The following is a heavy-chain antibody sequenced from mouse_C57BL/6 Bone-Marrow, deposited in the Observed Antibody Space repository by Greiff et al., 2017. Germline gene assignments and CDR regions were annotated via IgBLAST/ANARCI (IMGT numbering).Heavy chain of an antibody. Sequence: EVMLVESGGGLVQPGGSLKLSCAASGFTFSDYGMAWVRQAPRKGPEWVAFLSNLAYSIYYADTVTGRFTISRENAKNTLYLEMSSLRSEDTAMYYCARRGGNSFYAMDYWGQGTSVTVSS. D-gene: IGHD2-1*01. V-gene: IGHV5-15*04. CDR2: LSNLAYSI. CDR1: GFTFSDYG. J-gene: IGHJ4*01. CDR3: ARRGGNSFYAMDY.